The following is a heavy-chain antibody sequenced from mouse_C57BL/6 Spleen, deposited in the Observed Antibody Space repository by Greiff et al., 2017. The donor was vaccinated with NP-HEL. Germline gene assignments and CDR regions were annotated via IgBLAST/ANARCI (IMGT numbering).Heavy chain of an antibody. Sequence: EVHLVESGGGLVKPGGSLNLSCAASGFPFSASGLHWVRQAPEKGLEWVAYISSGSRTIYYADTVKGRFTISRDNATNTLFLQMTSLRSEDTAMYYCARGRYGSSYVEVWGTGTTVTGSS. CDR2: ISSGSRTI. CDR3: ARGRYGSSYVEV. J-gene: IGHJ1*03. D-gene: IGHD1-1*01. V-gene: IGHV5-17*01. CDR1: GFPFSASG.